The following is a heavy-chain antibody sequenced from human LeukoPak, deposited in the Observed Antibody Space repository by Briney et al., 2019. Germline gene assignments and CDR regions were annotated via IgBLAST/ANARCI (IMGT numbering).Heavy chain of an antibody. J-gene: IGHJ4*02. Sequence: SETLSLTCTVSDGSFNFYFWHWIRQPPGKGLDWIGEIDNRGSTQYNPSLRSRVTISVDTSRNQFSLELASVTAADTAVYFCARDSHSGFQWGQGTLVTVSS. CDR2: IDNRGST. D-gene: IGHD3-10*01. CDR3: ARDSHSGFQ. CDR1: DGSFNFYF. V-gene: IGHV4-34*01.